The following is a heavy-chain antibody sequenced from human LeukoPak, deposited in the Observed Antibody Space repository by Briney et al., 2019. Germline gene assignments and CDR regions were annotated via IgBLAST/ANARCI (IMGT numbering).Heavy chain of an antibody. CDR3: AKDKGDFQFDY. Sequence: PGRSLRLSCEASGFSFRTYGMHWVRQAPGRGLEWVADISYDGSNTYYADSVKGRFTISRDNSKNTLNLQMNSLRVEDTAVYYCAKDKGDFQFDYWGQGTLVTVSS. J-gene: IGHJ4*02. V-gene: IGHV3-30*18. CDR1: GFSFRTYG. D-gene: IGHD3-3*01. CDR2: ISYDGSNT.